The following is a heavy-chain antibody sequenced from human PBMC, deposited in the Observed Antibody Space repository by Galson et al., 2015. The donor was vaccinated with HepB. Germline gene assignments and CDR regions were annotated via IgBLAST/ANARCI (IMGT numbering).Heavy chain of an antibody. CDR2: MNPNSGNT. J-gene: IGHJ6*03. Sequence: SVKVSCKASGYTFTSYDINWVRQATGQGLEWMGWMNPNSGNTGYAQKFQGRVTMTRNTSISTAYMELSSLRSEDTAVYYCARVSQSSRPYYDFWSGYYPLYYYYMDVWGKGTTVTVSS. D-gene: IGHD3-3*01. CDR3: ARVSQSSRPYYDFWSGYYPLYYYYMDV. CDR1: GYTFTSYD. V-gene: IGHV1-8*01.